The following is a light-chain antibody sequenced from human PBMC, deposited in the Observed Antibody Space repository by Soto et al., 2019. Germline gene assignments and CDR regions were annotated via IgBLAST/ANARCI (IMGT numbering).Light chain of an antibody. Sequence: EIVLTQSPATLSLPPGARTTLPCRASHGVSSSYLAWSQQKPGQAPSLPTYGVSSRATGIPERFSGSGSGTDFTLTISRLEPEDFAVYDCQQYCSSYTIGQGTKLEIK. CDR3: QQYCSSYT. V-gene: IGKV3-20*01. CDR1: HGVSSSY. J-gene: IGKJ2*01. CDR2: GVS.